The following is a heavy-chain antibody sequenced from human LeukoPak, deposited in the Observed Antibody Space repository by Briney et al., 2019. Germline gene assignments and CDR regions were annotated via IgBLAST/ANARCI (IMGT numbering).Heavy chain of an antibody. J-gene: IGHJ4*02. V-gene: IGHV4-59*12. CDR2: IYYSGST. CDR3: ARDRVGYYGSGTYNN. CDR1: GGSISSYY. Sequence: PSETLSLTCTVSGGSISSYYWSWIRQPPGKGLEWIGYIYYSGSTNYNPSLKSRVTISVDTSKNQFSLKLSSVTAADTAVYYCARDRVGYYGSGTYNNWGQGTLVTVSS. D-gene: IGHD3-10*01.